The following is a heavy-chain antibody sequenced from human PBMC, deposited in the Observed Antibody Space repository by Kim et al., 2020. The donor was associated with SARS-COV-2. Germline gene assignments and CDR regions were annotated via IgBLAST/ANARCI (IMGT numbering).Heavy chain of an antibody. CDR1: GFTFGDYA. CDR3: AKDVAAAGTWVDDNWFDP. D-gene: IGHD6-13*01. J-gene: IGHJ5*02. V-gene: IGHV3-9*01. CDR2: ISWNSGSI. Sequence: GGSLRLSCAASGFTFGDYAMHWVRQAPGKGLEWVSGISWNSGSIGYADSVKGRFTISRDNAKNSLYLQMNSLRAEDTALYYCAKDVAAAGTWVDDNWFDPWGQGTLVTVSS.